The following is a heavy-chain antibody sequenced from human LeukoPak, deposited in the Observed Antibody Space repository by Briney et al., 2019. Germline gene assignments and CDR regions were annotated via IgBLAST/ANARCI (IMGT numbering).Heavy chain of an antibody. CDR3: AKSLIERSYFDY. CDR1: GFTFSSYA. D-gene: IGHD2-8*01. V-gene: IGHV3-23*01. CDR2: TGGSGYST. Sequence: GGSLRLSCAASGFTFSSYAMDWVRQAPGKGPEWVSTTGGSGYSTYSADSVKGRFTVSRDNSKNTLSLEMNSLRAEDTAVYYCAKSLIERSYFDYWGRGTLVTVSS. J-gene: IGHJ4*02.